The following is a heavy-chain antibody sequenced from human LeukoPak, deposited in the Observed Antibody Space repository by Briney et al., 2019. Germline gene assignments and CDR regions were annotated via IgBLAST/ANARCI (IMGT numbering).Heavy chain of an antibody. V-gene: IGHV4-39*01. CDR2: LYHLGST. CDR1: GGAISTNGYY. J-gene: IGHJ4*02. CDR3: AGLLSDKRGFGY. Sequence: PSEPLSLTCTVSGGAISTNGYYWGWIRQPPGKGLEWIGSLYHLGSTYYNASLKSRVTMSVDTSQNQFSLRLISVTAADTAVYYCAGLLSDKRGFGYWGQGTLVTVSS. D-gene: IGHD2/OR15-2a*01.